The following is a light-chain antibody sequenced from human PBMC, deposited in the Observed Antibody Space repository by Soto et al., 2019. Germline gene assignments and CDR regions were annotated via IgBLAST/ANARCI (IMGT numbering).Light chain of an antibody. CDR3: QQYGNSPRY. Sequence: EIVLTQSPGTLSLSPGERATLSCRASQSVRSTYLAWYQQKPGKAPRLLIYGASTRATGIPDRFSGSGSGTDFTLTITGLEPEDFVVSLCQQYGNSPRYVGQGTRLEIK. CDR2: GAS. CDR1: QSVRSTY. J-gene: IGKJ5*01. V-gene: IGKV3-20*01.